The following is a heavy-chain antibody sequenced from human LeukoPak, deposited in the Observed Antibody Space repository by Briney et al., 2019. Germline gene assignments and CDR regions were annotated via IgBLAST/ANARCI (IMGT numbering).Heavy chain of an antibody. CDR1: GFTFSSYG. CDR3: AKDRCSNGIGCYYYYMDV. D-gene: IGHD2-8*01. Sequence: GGSLRLSCAASGFTFSSYGMHWFRQAPGKGLDWVAYIQYDGSNEQHADSVKGRFSISRDSSKNILYLQLNSLRAEDTAVYYCAKDRCSNGIGCYYYYMDVWGKGTTVTISS. J-gene: IGHJ6*03. V-gene: IGHV3-30*02. CDR2: IQYDGSNE.